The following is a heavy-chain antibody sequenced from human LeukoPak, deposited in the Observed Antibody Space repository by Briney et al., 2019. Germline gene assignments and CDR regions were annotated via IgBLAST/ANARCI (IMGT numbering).Heavy chain of an antibody. V-gene: IGHV3-66*01. D-gene: IGHD6-13*01. CDR1: AFTVSSNY. Sequence: GGSLRLSCTASAFTVSSNYMSWVRQAPGKGLEWVSVIDNGGTTYYADSVKGRFTISRDNSTNMLYLQMSSLGAEDTAVYYCARVAYTSSWGERYYFDYWGQGTLVTVSS. J-gene: IGHJ4*02. CDR3: ARVAYTSSWGERYYFDY. CDR2: IDNGGTT.